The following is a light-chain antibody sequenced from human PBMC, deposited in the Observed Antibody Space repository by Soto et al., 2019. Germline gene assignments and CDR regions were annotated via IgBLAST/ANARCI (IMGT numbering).Light chain of an antibody. V-gene: IGLV2-14*01. CDR1: SSYVGGYNY. Sequence: SSLSPPASVSGSPGQSITISCTGTSSYVGGYNYVSWYQQHPGKAPKLMIYEVSNRPSGVSNRFSGTKSGNTASLTISGLQAEDEADYYCSSYTSSSTPYVFGTGTKVTVL. CDR2: EVS. J-gene: IGLJ1*01. CDR3: SSYTSSSTPYV.